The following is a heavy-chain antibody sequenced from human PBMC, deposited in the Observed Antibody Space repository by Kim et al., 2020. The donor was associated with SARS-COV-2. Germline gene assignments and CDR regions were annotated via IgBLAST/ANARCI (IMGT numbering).Heavy chain of an antibody. J-gene: IGHJ4*02. Sequence: GGSLRLSCAASGFTFSTYAMTWVRQAPGKGLEWVSVISDSGGSNTFYADSVKGRFSISRDNSKNTVYLQMNSLRPEDTAVYYCGKDTHPYCSGGSCHGNTDSWGQGTLVSVSS. CDR1: GFTFSTYA. V-gene: IGHV3-23*03. D-gene: IGHD2-15*01. CDR3: GKDTHPYCSGGSCHGNTDS. CDR2: ISDSGGSNT.